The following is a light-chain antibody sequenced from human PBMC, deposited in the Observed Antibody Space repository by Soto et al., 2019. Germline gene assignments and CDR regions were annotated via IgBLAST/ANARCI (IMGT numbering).Light chain of an antibody. V-gene: IGKV3-15*01. Sequence: EIVLTQSPGTLSMAPGERATVSCRASERVDSSYLAWYQQKQGQAPRLVMYGISTRATGIPARFSGSGSGTEFTLTISSLQSEDFAVYYCQQYNNWPPGTFGQGTKVEIK. J-gene: IGKJ1*01. CDR1: ERVDSSY. CDR2: GIS. CDR3: QQYNNWPPGT.